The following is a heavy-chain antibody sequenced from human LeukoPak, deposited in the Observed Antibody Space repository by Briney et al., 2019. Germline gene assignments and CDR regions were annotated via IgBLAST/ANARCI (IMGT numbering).Heavy chain of an antibody. CDR3: AKDREGSSGWYNKGDY. Sequence: ASVKVSCKASGYTFTSYGISWVRQAPGQGLEWMGWISAYNGNTNYAQKLQGRVTMTTDTSTSTAYIELRSLGSDDTAVYYCAKDREGSSGWYNKGDYWGQGTLVTVSS. J-gene: IGHJ4*02. CDR1: GYTFTSYG. CDR2: ISAYNGNT. D-gene: IGHD6-19*01. V-gene: IGHV1-18*01.